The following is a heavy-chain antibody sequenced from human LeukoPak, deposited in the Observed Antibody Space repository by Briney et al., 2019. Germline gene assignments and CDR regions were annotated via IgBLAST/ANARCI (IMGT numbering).Heavy chain of an antibody. Sequence: SETLSLTCTVSVGSLSSYYWSWVRQPPGKGVEWIGYIYYSVSTNYNPSLKSRVTISVDTSKNQLSLKLSSVTAADTAVYYCARDDTGVFDYWGQGTLVTVSS. D-gene: IGHD5-18*01. CDR2: IYYSVST. CDR1: VGSLSSYY. CDR3: ARDDTGVFDY. V-gene: IGHV4-59*01. J-gene: IGHJ4*02.